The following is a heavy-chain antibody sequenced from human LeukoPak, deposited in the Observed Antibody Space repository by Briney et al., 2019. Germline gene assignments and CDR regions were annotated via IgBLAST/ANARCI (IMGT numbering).Heavy chain of an antibody. CDR2: ISAYNGNT. V-gene: IGHV1-18*01. D-gene: IGHD1-26*01. J-gene: IGHJ3*02. Sequence: GASVKVSCKASGYTFTSYGISWVRQAPGQGLEWMGWISAYNGNTNYAQKLQGRVTMTTDTSTSTAYKELRSLRSDDTAVYYCARDWELPGPFDIWGQGTMVTVSS. CDR1: GYTFTSYG. CDR3: ARDWELPGPFDI.